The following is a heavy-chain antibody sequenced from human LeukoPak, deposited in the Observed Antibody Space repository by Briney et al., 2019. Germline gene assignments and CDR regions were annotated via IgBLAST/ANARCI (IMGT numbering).Heavy chain of an antibody. CDR2: IKQDGSEK. CDR3: ARDRRASYYDFRSGYIDHYYMDV. V-gene: IGHV3-7*01. J-gene: IGHJ6*03. Sequence: GGSLRLSCAASGFTFSGYWMSWVRQAPGKGLEWVANIKQDGSEKYYVDSMKGRFSISRDNAKNSLYLQMNSLRAEDTAVYYCARDRRASYYDFRSGYIDHYYMDVWGKGTTVTVSS. CDR1: GFTFSGYW. D-gene: IGHD3-3*01.